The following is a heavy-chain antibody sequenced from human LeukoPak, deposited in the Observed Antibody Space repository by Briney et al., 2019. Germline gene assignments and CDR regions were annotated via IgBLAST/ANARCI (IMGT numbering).Heavy chain of an antibody. CDR1: GYTFPNYA. CDR3: ERHRPSDIVVIAATGTDAFDI. D-gene: IGHD2-15*01. CDR2: ISAYNGNT. J-gene: IGHJ3*02. V-gene: IGHV1-18*01. Sequence: ASVKVSCKASGYTFPNYAISWVRQAPGQGLEWMGWISAYNGNTKYAQKLQGRVTMTTDTSTSTAYMELRSLTSDDTAVYFCERHRPSDIVVIAATGTDAFDIWGQGTMVTVSS.